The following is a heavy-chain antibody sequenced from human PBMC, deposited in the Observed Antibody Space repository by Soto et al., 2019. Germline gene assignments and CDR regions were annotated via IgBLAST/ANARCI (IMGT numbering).Heavy chain of an antibody. Sequence: PGGSLRLSCAASGFTFSDYYMSWIRQAPGKGLEWVSYISSSGSTIYYADSVKGRFTISRDNAKNSLYLQMNSLRAEDTAVYYCARSQGSGYYDFWSGYLGAGLWFDPWGQGTLVTVSS. J-gene: IGHJ5*02. D-gene: IGHD3-3*01. V-gene: IGHV3-11*01. CDR1: GFTFSDYY. CDR2: ISSSGSTI. CDR3: ARSQGSGYYDFWSGYLGAGLWFDP.